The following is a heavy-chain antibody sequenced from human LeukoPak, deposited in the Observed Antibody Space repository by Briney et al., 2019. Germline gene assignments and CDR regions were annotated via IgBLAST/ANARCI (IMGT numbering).Heavy chain of an antibody. V-gene: IGHV4-39*01. CDR3: ARQTGSGLFILP. CDR1: GVSISSSYSY. Sequence: SETLSLTCTVSGVSISSSYSYWGWIRQPPGMGLEWIGSIYTGNTYYNASLKSQVSISIDTSKNQFSLKLTSVTAADTAVYYCARQTGSGLFILPGGQGTLVTVSS. CDR2: IYTGNT. D-gene: IGHD3/OR15-3a*01. J-gene: IGHJ4*02.